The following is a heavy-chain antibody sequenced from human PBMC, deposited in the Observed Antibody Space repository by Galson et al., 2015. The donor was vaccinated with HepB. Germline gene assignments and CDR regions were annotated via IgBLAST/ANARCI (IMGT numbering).Heavy chain of an antibody. V-gene: IGHV3-21*01. CDR3: ARDRGMIRGVIDLDY. J-gene: IGHJ4*02. Sequence: SLRLSCAASGFTFSSYSMNWVRQAPGEGLEWVSGISSSSRNIYYADSVKGRLTVSRDNAENSLYLQMNSLRAEDTAVYYCARDRGMIRGVIDLDYWGQGSLVTVSS. D-gene: IGHD3-10*01. CDR2: ISSSSRNI. CDR1: GFTFSSYS.